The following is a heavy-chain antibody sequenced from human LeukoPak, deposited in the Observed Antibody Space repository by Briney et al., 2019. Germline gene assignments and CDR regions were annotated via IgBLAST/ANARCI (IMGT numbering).Heavy chain of an antibody. V-gene: IGHV4-59*01. Sequence: SETLSLTCTVSGGSISSYYWSWIRQPPGKGLEWIGYIYYSGSTNYNPSLRSRVTISVDTSKNQFSLKLSSVTAADTAVYYCARLLGEYYYDSSGYYPYYFDYWGQGTLVTVSS. D-gene: IGHD3-22*01. CDR2: IYYSGST. CDR3: ARLLGEYYYDSSGYYPYYFDY. CDR1: GGSISSYY. J-gene: IGHJ4*02.